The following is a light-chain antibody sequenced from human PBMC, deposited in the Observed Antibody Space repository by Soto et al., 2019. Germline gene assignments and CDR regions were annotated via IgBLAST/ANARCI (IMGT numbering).Light chain of an antibody. CDR1: QSLLHSNGYNY. V-gene: IGKV2-28*01. J-gene: IGKJ1*01. CDR3: MQALQTPWT. CDR2: LGS. Sequence: DIVMTQSPLSLPVTPGEPASISCRSSQSLLHSNGYNYLDWDLQKPGQSPQLLIYLGSNRASGVPDRFSGSGSGTDFTLKISRVEAEDVGVYYCMQALQTPWTFGQGTKGEIK.